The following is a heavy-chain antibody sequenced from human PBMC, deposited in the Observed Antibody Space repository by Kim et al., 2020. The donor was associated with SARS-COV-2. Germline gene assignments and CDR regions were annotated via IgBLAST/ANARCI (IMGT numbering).Heavy chain of an antibody. Sequence: SETLSLTCAVYGGSFSGYYWSWIRQPPGKGLEWIGEINHSGSTNYNPSLKSRVTISVDTSKNQFSLKLSSVTAADTAVYYCARLAAGPYWYFDLWGRGTL. CDR1: GGSFSGYY. D-gene: IGHD6-6*01. CDR2: INHSGST. J-gene: IGHJ2*01. CDR3: ARLAAGPYWYFDL. V-gene: IGHV4-34*01.